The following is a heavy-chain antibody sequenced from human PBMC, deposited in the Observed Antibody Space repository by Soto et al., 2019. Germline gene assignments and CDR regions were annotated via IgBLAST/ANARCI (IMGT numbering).Heavy chain of an antibody. CDR1: GFTFSSYC. Sequence: QVQLVESGGGVVQPGRSLRLSCAASGFTFSSYCMHWVRQAPGKGLEWVAVMSYDGSNKYYADSVKGRFTISRDNSKRTLYLQMDSLRAEDTAVYHCAKDKCPGRVLIRNWFDPWGQGTLVTVSS. V-gene: IGHV3-30*18. CDR3: AKDKCPGRVLIRNWFDP. CDR2: MSYDGSNK. J-gene: IGHJ5*02. D-gene: IGHD3-22*01.